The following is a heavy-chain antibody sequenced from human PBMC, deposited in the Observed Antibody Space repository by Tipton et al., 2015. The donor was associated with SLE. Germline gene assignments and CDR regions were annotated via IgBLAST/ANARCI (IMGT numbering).Heavy chain of an antibody. CDR3: ARDLSGWPIDY. Sequence: SLRLSCAASGFTFSNYAMHWVRQAPGKGLEWVAVISYAGSDKFYADSVKGRFTISRDNFENTLYLQMNSLRAEDTAVYYCARDLSGWPIDYWGQGTLVTVSS. V-gene: IGHV3-30*04. J-gene: IGHJ4*02. CDR2: ISYAGSDK. D-gene: IGHD6-19*01. CDR1: GFTFSNYA.